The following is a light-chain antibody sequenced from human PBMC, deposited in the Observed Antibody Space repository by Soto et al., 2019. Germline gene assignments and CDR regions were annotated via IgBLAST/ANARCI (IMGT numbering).Light chain of an antibody. V-gene: IGLV1-44*01. Sequence: QSVLTQPPSASGTPGQRVTISCSGSSSNIGTNTVLSYQQLPGTAPKLLIYSSNQRPSGVPDRFSGSKYGTSASLAISGLQSEDEADYYCAAWDDSLNGRWVFGGGTKVTVL. CDR3: AAWDDSLNGRWV. CDR2: SSN. J-gene: IGLJ3*02. CDR1: SSNIGTNT.